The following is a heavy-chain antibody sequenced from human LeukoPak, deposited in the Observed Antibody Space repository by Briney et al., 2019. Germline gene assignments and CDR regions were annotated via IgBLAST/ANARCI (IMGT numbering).Heavy chain of an antibody. CDR1: GGSISSSSSY. D-gene: IGHD2-21*02. V-gene: IGHV4-39*01. CDR2: IYYSGST. Sequence: SETLSLTCTVSGGSISSSSSYWGWIRQPPGKGLEWIGGIYYSGSTYYNPSLKSRVTISVDTSKKQFSLKLSSVTAADTAVYYCATYYCGGDCYLGYFDYWGQGTLVTVSS. CDR3: ATYYCGGDCYLGYFDY. J-gene: IGHJ4*02.